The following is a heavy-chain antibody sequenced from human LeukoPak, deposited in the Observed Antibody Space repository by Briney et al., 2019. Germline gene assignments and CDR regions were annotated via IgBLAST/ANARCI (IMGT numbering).Heavy chain of an antibody. J-gene: IGHJ4*02. Sequence: GGSLRLSCAASGFTFSTYEMNWVRQAPGKGLEWVSVISVSGGGTFYADSVKGRFTISRDNSKNTLYLQMNSLRAEDTAVYYCAKDFVPAAMFAWFDDWGQGTLVTVSS. CDR2: ISVSGGGT. D-gene: IGHD3-10*02. CDR1: GFTFSTYE. V-gene: IGHV3-23*01. CDR3: AKDFVPAAMFAWFDD.